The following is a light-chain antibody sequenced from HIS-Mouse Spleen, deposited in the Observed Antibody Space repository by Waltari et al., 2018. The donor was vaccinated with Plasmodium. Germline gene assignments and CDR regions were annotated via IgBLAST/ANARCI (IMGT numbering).Light chain of an antibody. V-gene: IGLV3-10*01. CDR3: YSTDSSGNHRV. CDR2: EDS. Sequence: SYELTQPPSVSVSPGQTARITCAGDALPNKYAYWYQQKPRQAPVLVIYEDSKRPSGIPERFSGSSSGTMATLTISGAQVEDEADYYCYSTDSSGNHRVFGGGTKLTVL. J-gene: IGLJ3*02. CDR1: ALPNKY.